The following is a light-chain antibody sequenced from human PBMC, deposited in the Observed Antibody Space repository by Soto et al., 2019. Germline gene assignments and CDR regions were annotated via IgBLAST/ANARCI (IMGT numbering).Light chain of an antibody. J-gene: IGLJ3*02. Sequence: QSVLTQPRSVSGSPGQSVTVSCTGTSSDVGTYKYVSWYQQHPGKAPKLMIYDVSKRPSGVPDRFSGSKSGNTASLTISGLQAEDEADYYCCSYAGTDTYWVFGGGTKLTVL. V-gene: IGLV2-11*01. CDR2: DVS. CDR3: CSYAGTDTYWV. CDR1: SSDVGTYKY.